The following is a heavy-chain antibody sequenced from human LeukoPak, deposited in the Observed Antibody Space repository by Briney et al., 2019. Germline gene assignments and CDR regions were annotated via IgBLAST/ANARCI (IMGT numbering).Heavy chain of an antibody. CDR3: ARDPQYCSSTSCPN. D-gene: IGHD2-2*01. J-gene: IGHJ4*02. CDR2: IYSGGST. V-gene: IGHV3-53*01. Sequence: PGGSLRLSCAASGFTVSSNYMSWVRQAAGKGLEWVSVIYSGGSTYYADSAKGRFTISRDNSKNTLYLQMNSLRAEDTAVYYCARDPQYCSSTSCPNWGQGTLVTVSS. CDR1: GFTVSSNY.